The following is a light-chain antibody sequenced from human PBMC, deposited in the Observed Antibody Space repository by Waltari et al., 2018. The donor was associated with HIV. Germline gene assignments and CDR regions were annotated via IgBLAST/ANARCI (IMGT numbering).Light chain of an antibody. CDR1: SSDVCGYNY. CDR3: SSYTSSSTYV. CDR2: EVS. V-gene: IGLV2-14*01. Sequence: QSALTQPASVSGSPGQSITISCTGTSSDVCGYNYVSWYQQHPGKAPKLMIYEVSKRPSGVSNRFSGSKSGNTASLTISGLQAEDEADYYCSSYTSSSTYVFGTGTKVTVL. J-gene: IGLJ1*01.